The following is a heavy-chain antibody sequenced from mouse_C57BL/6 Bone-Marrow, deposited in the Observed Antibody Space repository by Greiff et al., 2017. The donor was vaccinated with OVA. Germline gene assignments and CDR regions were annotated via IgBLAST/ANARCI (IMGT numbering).Heavy chain of an antibody. CDR2: ISYDGSN. V-gene: IGHV3-6*01. CDR1: GYSITSGYY. D-gene: IGHD1-1*01. CDR3: ARALHITTVVAPFAY. J-gene: IGHJ3*01. Sequence: EVQLQQSGPGLVKPSQSLSLTCSVTGYSITSGYYWNWIRQFPGNKLEWMGYISYDGSNNYNPSLKNRISITRDTSKNQFFLKLNSVTTEDTATYYCARALHITTVVAPFAYWGQGTLVTVSA.